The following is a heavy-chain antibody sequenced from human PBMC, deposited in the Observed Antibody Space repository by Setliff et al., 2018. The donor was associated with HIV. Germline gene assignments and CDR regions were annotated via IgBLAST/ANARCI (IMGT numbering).Heavy chain of an antibody. Sequence: SETLSLTCTVSGGSISSYYWSWIRQPPGKGLEWIGNIHSSGSTNYNPSLKSRVTISVDTSKNQFSLKLTSVTAADTAVYYCASSLNGDSEPWYFDLWGRGTLVTVSS. CDR3: ASSLNGDSEPWYFDL. CDR1: GGSISSYY. D-gene: IGHD4-17*01. J-gene: IGHJ2*01. V-gene: IGHV4-4*09. CDR2: IHSSGST.